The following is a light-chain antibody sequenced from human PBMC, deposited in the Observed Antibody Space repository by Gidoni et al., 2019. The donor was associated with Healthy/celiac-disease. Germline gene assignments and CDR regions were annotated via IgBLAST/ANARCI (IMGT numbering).Light chain of an antibody. CDR1: QSVSSSY. CDR2: GAS. J-gene: IGKJ4*01. CDR3: QQYGSSPRVT. Sequence: EIVLTQSPGTLSLSPGERATLSCRASQSVSSSYLAWYQQKPGQAPRLLIYGASSRATGLPDRFSGSVSGTDFTLTISRLEPEDFAVYYCQQYGSSPRVTFGGGTKVEIK. V-gene: IGKV3-20*01.